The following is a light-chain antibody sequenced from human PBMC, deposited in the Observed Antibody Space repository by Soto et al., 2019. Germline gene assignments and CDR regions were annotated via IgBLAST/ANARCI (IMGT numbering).Light chain of an antibody. Sequence: EIEMTQSPATLSLAPGERVTLSCRASESVSTNLAWYQQKAGQAPRLLIYGASTRATGIPARFSGSGSGTEFTLTISSLQPDDFATYYCQHYNSWLWTFGQGTKVE. CDR1: ESVSTN. V-gene: IGKV3-15*01. CDR2: GAS. CDR3: QHYNSWLWT. J-gene: IGKJ1*01.